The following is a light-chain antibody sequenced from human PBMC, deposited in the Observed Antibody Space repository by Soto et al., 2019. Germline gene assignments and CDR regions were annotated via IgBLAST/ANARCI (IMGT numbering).Light chain of an antibody. CDR3: QQRSNWPPVT. J-gene: IGKJ5*01. CDR2: DAS. CDR1: QSVSSY. Sequence: EIVLTQSPATLSLSPGERATLSCRASQSVSSYLAWYQQKPGQAPRLLIYDASNRATGIPARFSGSGSGTDFTLTISSLEPEDFPVYYCQQRSNWPPVTFGQGTRLEIK. V-gene: IGKV3-11*01.